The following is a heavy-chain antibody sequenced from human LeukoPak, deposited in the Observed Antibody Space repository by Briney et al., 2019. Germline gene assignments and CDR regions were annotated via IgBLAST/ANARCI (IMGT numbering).Heavy chain of an antibody. CDR1: GYTFREYG. CDR3: ARGPRITIFGVVMANDAFDI. CDR2: INPNSGGT. V-gene: IGHV1-2*02. Sequence: ASVKVSCKVSGYTFREYGITWVRQAPGQGLEWMGWINPNSGGTNYAQKFQGRVTMTRDTSSSTAYMELGRLRFDDTVVYYCARGPRITIFGVVMANDAFDIWGQGTMVTVSS. J-gene: IGHJ3*02. D-gene: IGHD3-3*01.